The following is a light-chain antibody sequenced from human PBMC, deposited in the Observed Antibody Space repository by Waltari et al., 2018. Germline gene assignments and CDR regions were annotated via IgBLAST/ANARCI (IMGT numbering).Light chain of an antibody. CDR1: GSCVGAFDF. CDR2: DVT. Sequence: QSALTQPASVSGSPGQSITISCIGIGSCVGAFDFVSWFQLHPGKAPQVIIYDVTNRPAGVSDRFSASKSADTASLTISGLQPEDEGDYYCSSQTLDGVVLFGGGTKLTVL. J-gene: IGLJ2*01. CDR3: SSQTLDGVVL. V-gene: IGLV2-14*03.